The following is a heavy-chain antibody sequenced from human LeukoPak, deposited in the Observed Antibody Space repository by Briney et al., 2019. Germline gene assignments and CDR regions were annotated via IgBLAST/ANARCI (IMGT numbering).Heavy chain of an antibody. Sequence: GGSLRLSCAASGFTFDDYAMHWVRQAPGKGLEWVSGISWNSGSIGYADSVKGRFTIPRDNAKNSLYLQMNSLRAEDAALYYCAKGYCSSTSCYTTHAEYFQHWGQGTLVTVSS. D-gene: IGHD2-2*02. CDR2: ISWNSGSI. V-gene: IGHV3-9*01. CDR1: GFTFDDYA. CDR3: AKGYCSSTSCYTTHAEYFQH. J-gene: IGHJ1*01.